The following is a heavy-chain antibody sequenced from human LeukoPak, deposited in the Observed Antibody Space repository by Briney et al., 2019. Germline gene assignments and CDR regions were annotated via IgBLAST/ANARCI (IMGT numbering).Heavy chain of an antibody. CDR1: GFTFSSYA. Sequence: GGSLRLSCAASGFTFSSYAMSWVRQAPGKGLEWVSVIYSGGSTYYADSVKGRFTISRDNSKNTLYLQMNSLRAEDTAVYYCARGRGFLDYWGQGTLVTVSS. V-gene: IGHV3-53*01. CDR2: IYSGGST. D-gene: IGHD5-12*01. CDR3: ARGRGFLDY. J-gene: IGHJ4*02.